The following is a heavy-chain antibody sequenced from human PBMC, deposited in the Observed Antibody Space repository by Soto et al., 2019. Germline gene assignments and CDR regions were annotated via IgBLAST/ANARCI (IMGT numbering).Heavy chain of an antibody. D-gene: IGHD3-3*01. V-gene: IGHV1-18*01. J-gene: IGHJ4*02. CDR2: ISAYNGNT. Sequence: ASVKVSCKASGYTFTSYGISWVRQAPGQGLEWMGWISAYNGNTNYAQKFQGRVTFTADDSTNTAYMELSSLTSEDTAVYYCARGRATLGVVNFDYWGQGTQVTVSS. CDR3: ARGRATLGVVNFDY. CDR1: GYTFTSYG.